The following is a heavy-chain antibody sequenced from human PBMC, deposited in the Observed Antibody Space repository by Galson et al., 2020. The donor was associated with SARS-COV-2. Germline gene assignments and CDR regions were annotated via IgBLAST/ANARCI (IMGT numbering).Heavy chain of an antibody. CDR2: VYSGGTT. Sequence: GGSLRLSCAASGFALTNNYLSWVRQAPGKGLEWVAVVYSGGTTQYAASVKGRFTLSRDVSKNTMYLQMNGLKAEDSAVYYCVRSGNPVPGNYFVGYLDYWGQGTLVTVSS. J-gene: IGHJ4*02. D-gene: IGHD3-10*01. CDR3: VRSGNPVPGNYFVGYLDY. V-gene: IGHV3-53*01. CDR1: GFALTNNY.